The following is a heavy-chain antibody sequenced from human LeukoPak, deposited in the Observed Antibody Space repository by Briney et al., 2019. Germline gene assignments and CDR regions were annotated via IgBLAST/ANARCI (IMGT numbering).Heavy chain of an antibody. CDR1: GYSFTSYW. V-gene: IGHV1-69*01. J-gene: IGHJ2*01. CDR2: IIPIFGTA. Sequence: KISCKGSGYSFTSYWIGWVRQAPGQGLEWMGGIIPIFGTANYAQKFQGRVTITADESTSTAYMELSSLRSEDTAVYYCARDLKGPDWYFDLWGRGTLVTVSS. CDR3: ARDLKGPDWYFDL.